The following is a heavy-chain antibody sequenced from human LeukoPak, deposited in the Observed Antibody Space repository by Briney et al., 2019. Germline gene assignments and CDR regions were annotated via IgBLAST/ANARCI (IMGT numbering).Heavy chain of an antibody. Sequence: ASVNVSCKASGYTFTSYAMHWVRQAPGQRLEWMGWINAGNGNTKYSQKFQGRVTITRDTSASTAYMELSSLRSEDTAVYYCARETASGYDIPWFDPWGQGTLVTVSS. CDR1: GYTFTSYA. J-gene: IGHJ5*02. V-gene: IGHV1-3*01. D-gene: IGHD5-12*01. CDR3: ARETASGYDIPWFDP. CDR2: INAGNGNT.